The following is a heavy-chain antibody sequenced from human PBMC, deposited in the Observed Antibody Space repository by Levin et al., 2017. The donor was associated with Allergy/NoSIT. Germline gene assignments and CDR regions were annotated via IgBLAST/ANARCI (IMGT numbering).Heavy chain of an antibody. V-gene: IGHV4-61*09. CDR2: IYITGST. J-gene: IGHJ5*02. D-gene: IGHD1-1*01. CDR1: GGSITSDGYY. Sequence: LRLSCTVSGGSITSDGYYWSWIRQPAGHGLEWIGHIYITGSTNYNPSLKSRLSISVDTSKSQFSLSLSSVTAADTAVYYCARGRGNWNDKIPKNWFDPWGQGTLVTVSS. CDR3: ARGRGNWNDKIPKNWFDP.